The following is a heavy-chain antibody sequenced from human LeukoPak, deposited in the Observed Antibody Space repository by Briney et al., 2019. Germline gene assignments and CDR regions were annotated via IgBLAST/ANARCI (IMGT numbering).Heavy chain of an antibody. D-gene: IGHD1-26*01. V-gene: IGHV3-33*01. Sequence: GGSLRLSCAASGFTFSSYGMHWVRQAPGKGLEWVAVIWYDGSNKYYADSVKGRFTISRDNSKNTLYLQMNSLRAEDTAVYYCARDPARSYNWFDPGAREPWSPSPQ. CDR1: GFTFSSYG. CDR2: IWYDGSNK. CDR3: ARDPARSYNWFDP. J-gene: IGHJ5*02.